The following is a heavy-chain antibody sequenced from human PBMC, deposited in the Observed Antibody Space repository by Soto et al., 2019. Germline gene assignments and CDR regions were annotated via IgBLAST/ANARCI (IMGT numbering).Heavy chain of an antibody. Sequence: ASVKVSCKASGYTFTSYGISWVRQAPGQGLEWMGWISAYNGNTNYAQKLQGRVTMTTDTSTSTAYMELRSLRSDDTAVYYCARGGSPEYDFWSGYYTGSDYWGQGTLVTVSS. CDR1: GYTFTSYG. D-gene: IGHD3-3*01. CDR2: ISAYNGNT. J-gene: IGHJ4*02. V-gene: IGHV1-18*01. CDR3: ARGGSPEYDFWSGYYTGSDY.